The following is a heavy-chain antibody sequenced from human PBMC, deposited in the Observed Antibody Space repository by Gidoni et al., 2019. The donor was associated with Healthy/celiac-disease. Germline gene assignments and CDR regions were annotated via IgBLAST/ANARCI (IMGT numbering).Heavy chain of an antibody. J-gene: IGHJ4*02. CDR3: AKDCSGGSCYGFCDY. Sequence: EVQLVESGGGLVQTGGSLRLSCSASGFTFSSYAMSWVRQAQGKGLEWVSAISGSGGSTDYAVSVKVRFTISRYNSKNTLYLQMNRLRAEDTALYYCAKDCSGGSCYGFCDYWGQGTLVTVSS. CDR1: GFTFSSYA. V-gene: IGHV3-23*04. D-gene: IGHD2-15*01. CDR2: ISGSGGST.